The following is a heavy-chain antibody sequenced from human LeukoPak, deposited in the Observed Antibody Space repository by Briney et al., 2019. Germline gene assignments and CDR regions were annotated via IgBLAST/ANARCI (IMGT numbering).Heavy chain of an antibody. D-gene: IGHD3-10*01. J-gene: IGHJ5*02. Sequence: PGGSLRLSCAASGFTFSSYAMSWVRQAPGKGLEWVSAISGSGGSTYYADSVKGRFTISRDNSKNTLYLQMNSLRAEDTAVYYCVKDFGSGMDNWFDPWGQGTLVTVSS. CDR3: VKDFGSGMDNWFDP. CDR1: GFTFSSYA. CDR2: ISGSGGST. V-gene: IGHV3-23*01.